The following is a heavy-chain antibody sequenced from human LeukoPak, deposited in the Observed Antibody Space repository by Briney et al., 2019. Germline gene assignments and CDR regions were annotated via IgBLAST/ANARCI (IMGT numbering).Heavy chain of an antibody. CDR3: ARGRGQFQVPRIDP. J-gene: IGHJ5*02. D-gene: IGHD1-14*01. CDR2: MNPSSANT. Sequence: GASVKVSCKASGYTFTSYDINWVRQATGQGLEWMGWMNPSSANTGYAQKFQGRVTMTMNTSISTAYMELSSLRFEDTAVYYCARGRGQFQVPRIDPWGQGTLVTVSS. CDR1: GYTFTSYD. V-gene: IGHV1-8*01.